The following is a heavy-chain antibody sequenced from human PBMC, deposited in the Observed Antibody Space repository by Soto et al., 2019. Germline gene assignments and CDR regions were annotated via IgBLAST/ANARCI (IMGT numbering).Heavy chain of an antibody. CDR1: GFTFSSYA. CDR3: ARGNLDFWSGYYTDFDY. CDR2: ISSNGGST. V-gene: IGHV3-64*01. Sequence: PGGSLRLSCAASGFTFSSYAMHWVRQAPGEGLEYVSAISSNGGSTYYANSVKGRFTISRDNSKNTLYLQMGSLRAEDMAVYYCARGNLDFWSGYYTDFDYWGRGTLVTVSS. J-gene: IGHJ4*02. D-gene: IGHD3-3*01.